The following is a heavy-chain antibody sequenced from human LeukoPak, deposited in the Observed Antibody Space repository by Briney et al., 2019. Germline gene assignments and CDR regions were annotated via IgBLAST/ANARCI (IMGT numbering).Heavy chain of an antibody. D-gene: IGHD3-22*01. V-gene: IGHV4-30-2*01. CDR1: GFTFSDYY. J-gene: IGHJ4*02. CDR3: AREQNYDSLHY. Sequence: LRLSCAASGFTFSDYYMSWIRQPPGKGLEWIGYIYHSGSTYYNPSLKSRVTISVDRSKNQFSLKLSSVTAADTAVYYCAREQNYDSLHYWGQGTLVTVSS. CDR2: IYHSGST.